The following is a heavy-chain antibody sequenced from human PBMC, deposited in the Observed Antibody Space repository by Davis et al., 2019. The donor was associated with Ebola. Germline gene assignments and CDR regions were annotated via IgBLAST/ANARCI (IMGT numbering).Heavy chain of an antibody. CDR2: ISGSGGST. CDR1: VITFSSYA. J-gene: IGHJ4*02. Sequence: GESLKISCTDSVITFSSYAMTWVRQAPGKGLEWVSAISGSGGSTYYADSVKGRFTISRDNSKKTLYLQMNSLRAEDTAVYYCAKVGIVLMVYASYDYWGQGTLVTVSS. D-gene: IGHD2-8*01. CDR3: AKVGIVLMVYASYDY. V-gene: IGHV3-23*01.